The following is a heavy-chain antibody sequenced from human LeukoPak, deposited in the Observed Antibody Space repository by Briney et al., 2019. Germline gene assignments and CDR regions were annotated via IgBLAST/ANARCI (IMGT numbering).Heavy chain of an antibody. Sequence: EPGGSLRLSCAASGFTFSSHSMNWVRQAPGKGLEWVSYISSSSSTIYYADSVKGRFTISRDNAQNSLYLHMHSLRVEDTAVYYCARDPYVSNFDYWGQGTLVTVSS. D-gene: IGHD3-10*02. CDR2: ISSSSSTI. V-gene: IGHV3-48*04. CDR1: GFTFSSHS. CDR3: ARDPYVSNFDY. J-gene: IGHJ4*02.